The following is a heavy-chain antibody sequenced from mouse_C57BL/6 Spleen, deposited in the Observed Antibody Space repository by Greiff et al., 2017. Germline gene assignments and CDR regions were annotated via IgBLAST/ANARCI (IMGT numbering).Heavy chain of an antibody. CDR3: AGVGDDYYGSSYVD. J-gene: IGHJ2*01. CDR2: IYPGDGDT. D-gene: IGHD1-1*01. V-gene: IGHV1-82*01. Sequence: VQLQQSGPELVKPGASVKISCKASGYAFSSSWMNWVKQRPGKGLEWIGRIYPGDGDTNYNGKFKGKATLTADKSSSTAYMQLSSLTSEDAAVYFCAGVGDDYYGSSYVDWGQGTTLTVSS. CDR1: GYAFSSSW.